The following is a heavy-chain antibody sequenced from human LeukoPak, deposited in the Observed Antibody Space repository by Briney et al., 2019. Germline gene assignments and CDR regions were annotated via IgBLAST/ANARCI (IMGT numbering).Heavy chain of an antibody. V-gene: IGHV3-7*01. Sequence: PGGSLRLSCAASGFTFTSYWMNWVRQAPGKGLEWVANIKPDGGEKDYADSVKGRFTISRDNAANSLYLQMNSLRAEDTAVYYCVRDPRRQSRRGYFYYYGLDVWGQGTTVTVSS. J-gene: IGHJ6*02. CDR2: IKPDGGEK. CDR1: GFTFTSYW. CDR3: VRDPRRQSRRGYFYYYGLDV. D-gene: IGHD3-10*01.